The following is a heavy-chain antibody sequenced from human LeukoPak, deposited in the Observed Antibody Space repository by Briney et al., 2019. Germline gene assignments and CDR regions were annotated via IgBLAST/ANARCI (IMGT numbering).Heavy chain of an antibody. D-gene: IGHD6-19*01. CDR3: ARQIAVAVKAGFDS. V-gene: IGHV4-4*07. Sequence: SETLSLTCTVSGGSISSYYWTWIRQPAGKGLEWIGRIYTTGSTNYNPSLNSRVTMSVDTSKNQFSLKLSSVTAADTAVYYCARQIAVAVKAGFDSWGKGTLFTVSS. CDR1: GGSISSYY. CDR2: IYTTGST. J-gene: IGHJ4*02.